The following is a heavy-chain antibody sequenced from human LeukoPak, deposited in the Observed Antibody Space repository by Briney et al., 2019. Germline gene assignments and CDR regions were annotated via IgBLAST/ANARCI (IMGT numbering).Heavy chain of an antibody. Sequence: GSLRLSCAASRFTFSIYWMTWVRQAPGKGLEWVANINQDGSEIYYVDSVRGRFTISRDNAKNSLYLQMSSLRAEDTAVYYCARQYCSGTRCYTDAFDLWGQGTMVTVSS. D-gene: IGHD2-2*02. CDR2: INQDGSEI. J-gene: IGHJ3*01. CDR1: RFTFSIYW. CDR3: ARQYCSGTRCYTDAFDL. V-gene: IGHV3-7*01.